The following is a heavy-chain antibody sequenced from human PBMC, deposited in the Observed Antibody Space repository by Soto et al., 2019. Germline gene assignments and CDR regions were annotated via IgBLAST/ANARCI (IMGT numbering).Heavy chain of an antibody. D-gene: IGHD3-16*01. CDR2: ISSSGSTI. CDR1: GFTFSDYF. Sequence: PGGSLRLSCAASGFTFSDYFMSWIRQAPGKGLEWVSYISSSGSTIYYADSVKGRFTISRDNAKNSLYLQMNSLRAEDTAVYYCARVGDEWGYYYYMDVWGKGTTVTVSS. CDR3: ARVGDEWGYYYYMDV. V-gene: IGHV3-11*01. J-gene: IGHJ6*03.